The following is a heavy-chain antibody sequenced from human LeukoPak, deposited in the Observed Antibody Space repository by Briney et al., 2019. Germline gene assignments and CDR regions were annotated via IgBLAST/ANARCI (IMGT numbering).Heavy chain of an antibody. J-gene: IGHJ6*03. D-gene: IGHD2-2*02. CDR3: AKGYLNMDV. CDR2: ISGSGYST. Sequence: PGGSLRLSCVASGFTFNNYAMTWVRQAPGKGLEWVSAISGSGYSTYYADSVKGRFTISRDNSKNTLYLQMNSLRAEDTAVYYCAKGYLNMDVWAKGTTVTLSS. CDR1: GFTFNNYA. V-gene: IGHV3-23*01.